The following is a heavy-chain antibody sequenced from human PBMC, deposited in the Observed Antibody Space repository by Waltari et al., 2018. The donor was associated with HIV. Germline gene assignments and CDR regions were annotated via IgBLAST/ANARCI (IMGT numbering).Heavy chain of an antibody. Sequence: EVLLLESGGGLVQPGGSLRLSCAASGFPFSSYAMSWVRQAPGKGLEWVSAISGSGGSTYYADSVKGRFTISRDNSKNTLYLQMNSLRAEDTAVYYCAKDNGNYYIFDYWGQGTLVTVSS. CDR2: ISGSGGST. D-gene: IGHD3-10*01. CDR3: AKDNGNYYIFDY. V-gene: IGHV3-23*01. J-gene: IGHJ4*02. CDR1: GFPFSSYA.